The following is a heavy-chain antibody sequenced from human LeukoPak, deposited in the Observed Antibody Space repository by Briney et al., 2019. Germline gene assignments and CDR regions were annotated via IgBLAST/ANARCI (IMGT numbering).Heavy chain of an antibody. CDR3: ARGYDFWSGSSYGMDV. CDR2: IYYSGST. Sequence: PSETLSLTCTVSGGSISSGGYYWSWIRRHPGKGLEWIGYIYYSGSTYYSPSLKSRATISVDTSKNQFSLKLSSVTAADTAVYYCARGYDFWSGSSYGMDVWGQGTTVTVSS. D-gene: IGHD3-3*01. V-gene: IGHV4-31*03. J-gene: IGHJ6*02. CDR1: GGSISSGGYY.